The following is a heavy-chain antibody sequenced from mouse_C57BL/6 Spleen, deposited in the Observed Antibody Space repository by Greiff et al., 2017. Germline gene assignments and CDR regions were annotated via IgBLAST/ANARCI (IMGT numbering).Heavy chain of an antibody. V-gene: IGHV1-69*01. Sequence: QVQLQQPGAELVRPGSSVKLSCKASGYTFTSYWMHWVKQRPGQGLEWIGEIDPSDSYTNYNQKFKGKSTLTVDKSSSTAYMQLSSLTSEDSAVYYCARYGITTAYAMDYWGQGTSVTVSS. CDR2: IDPSDSYT. D-gene: IGHD1-1*01. J-gene: IGHJ4*01. CDR1: GYTFTSYW. CDR3: ARYGITTAYAMDY.